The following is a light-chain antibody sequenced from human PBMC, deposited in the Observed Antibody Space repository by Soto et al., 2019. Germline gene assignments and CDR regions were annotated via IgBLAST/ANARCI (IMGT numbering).Light chain of an antibody. CDR3: QQCDSYPYT. CDR2: KAS. Sequence: DIQMTQSPSTVSAVVGDRVTITCRASQSISGCLAWYQQNPGKAPKLLIYKASILQSGVPSRFSGSGSGTEFPLTITSLQPDDFASYFCQQCDSYPYTFGQGTKVEIK. J-gene: IGKJ2*01. V-gene: IGKV1-5*03. CDR1: QSISGC.